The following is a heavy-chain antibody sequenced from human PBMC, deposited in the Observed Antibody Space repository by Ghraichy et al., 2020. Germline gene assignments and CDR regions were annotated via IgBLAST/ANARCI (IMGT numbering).Heavy chain of an antibody. CDR3: ARGNTAPGGY. J-gene: IGHJ4*02. V-gene: IGHV3-21*01. Sequence: LTCAASGFTFSSYSMNSVRKAPGNGLGWVSSISSSSSYIYYADSVKGRFTISRDNAKNSLYLPMNSMRAEDTAVYYCARGNTAPGGYWGQGTLVTVSS. CDR1: GFTFSSYS. CDR2: ISSSSSYI. D-gene: IGHD5-18*01.